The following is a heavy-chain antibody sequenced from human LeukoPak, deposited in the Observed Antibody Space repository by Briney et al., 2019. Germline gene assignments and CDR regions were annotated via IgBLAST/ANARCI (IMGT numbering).Heavy chain of an antibody. CDR1: GFTFSTYS. D-gene: IGHD4-17*01. CDR2: ISSSSTYK. J-gene: IGHJ1*01. Sequence: GGSLRLPCAASGFTFSTYSMNWVRQAPGKGLEWVASISSSSTYKYYADSVKGRFTISRDNAKNSLYLQVNTLRAEDTAVYYCARDLTAVTTAYFHHWGQGTLVTDSS. CDR3: ARDLTAVTTAYFHH. V-gene: IGHV3-21*01.